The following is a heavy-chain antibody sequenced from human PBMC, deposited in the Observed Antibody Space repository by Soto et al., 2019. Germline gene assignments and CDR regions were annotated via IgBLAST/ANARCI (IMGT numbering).Heavy chain of an antibody. J-gene: IGHJ4*02. CDR1: GFTFSSYW. V-gene: IGHV3-7*03. CDR3: ARVGGYDSSGYYLGY. Sequence: EVQLVESGGGLVQPGGSLRLSCAASGFTFSSYWMSWVRQAPGKGLEWVANIKQDGSEKYYVDSVKGRFTISRDNAKNSLYLQMNSVRAEDTAVYYCARVGGYDSSGYYLGYWGQGTLVTVSS. D-gene: IGHD3-22*01. CDR2: IKQDGSEK.